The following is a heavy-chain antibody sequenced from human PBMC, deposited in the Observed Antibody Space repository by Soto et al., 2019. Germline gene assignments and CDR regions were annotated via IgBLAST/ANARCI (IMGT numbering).Heavy chain of an antibody. CDR2: INPNSGGT. Sequence: WASVKVSCKASGYTFTGYYMHWVRQAPGQGLEWMGWINPNSGGTNYAQKFQGRVTMTRDTSISTAYMELSRLRSDDTAVYYCARFYVGVVVAVTCSDPRDPGTLVT. D-gene: IGHD3-22*01. CDR1: GYTFTGYY. CDR3: ARFYVGVVVAVTCSDP. V-gene: IGHV1-2*02. J-gene: IGHJ5*02.